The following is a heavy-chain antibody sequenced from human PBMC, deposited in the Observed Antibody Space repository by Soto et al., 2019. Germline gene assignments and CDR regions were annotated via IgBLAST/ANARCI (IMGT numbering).Heavy chain of an antibody. V-gene: IGHV1-69*12. CDR2: IVPASDTP. CDR3: ATRSFCRGGACYSGLYWYLDL. J-gene: IGHJ2*01. D-gene: IGHD2-15*01. Sequence: QVQLVQSGAEVKNPGSSVKVSCKASGDTFSRHPFNWVRQAPGQGLEWMGGIVPASDTPNYAQRFQGRVTITADESSSTAYMELSSLTSEDTAIYYCATRSFCRGGACYSGLYWYLDLWGRGTLVSVSS. CDR1: GDTFSRHP.